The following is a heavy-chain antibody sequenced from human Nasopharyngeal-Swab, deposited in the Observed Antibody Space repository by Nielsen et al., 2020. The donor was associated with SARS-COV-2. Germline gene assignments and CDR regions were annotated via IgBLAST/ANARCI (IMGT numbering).Heavy chain of an antibody. D-gene: IGHD4-17*01. CDR3: ARASTVTTFFDL. J-gene: IGHJ2*01. CDR1: GGSFSGYY. CDR2: INHSGST. Sequence: SETLSLTCAVYGGSFSGYYWSWIRQPPGKGLEWIGEINHSGSTNYNPSLKSRVTISVDTSKNQFSLKLNSVTAADTAVYYCARASTVTTFFDLWGCGTLVTVSS. V-gene: IGHV4-34*01.